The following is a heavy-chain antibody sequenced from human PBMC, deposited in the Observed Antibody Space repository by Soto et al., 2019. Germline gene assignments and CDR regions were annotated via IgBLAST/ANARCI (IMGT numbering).Heavy chain of an antibody. V-gene: IGHV1-18*04. D-gene: IGHD4-4*01. CDR1: GSTFTSYG. Sequence: VSGKVSCKATGSTFTSYGISLVRQDPGQGLEWMGWISAYNGNTNYAQKLQGRVTMTTDTSTSTAYMELRSLRSDDTAVYYCASTTVIAAGHFDRWGRGTLVTFSS. CDR2: ISAYNGNT. J-gene: IGHJ2*01. CDR3: ASTTVIAAGHFDR.